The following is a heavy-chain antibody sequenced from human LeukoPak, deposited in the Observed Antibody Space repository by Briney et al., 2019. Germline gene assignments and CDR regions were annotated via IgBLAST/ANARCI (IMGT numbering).Heavy chain of an antibody. D-gene: IGHD4-17*01. CDR2: IYYSGST. CDR1: GGSISSSSCY. V-gene: IGHV4-39*01. CDR3: ARDYGDYVDYYGMDV. J-gene: IGHJ6*02. Sequence: SETLSLTRTVSGGSISSSSCYWGWIRQPPGKGLEWIGSIYYSGSTYYSPSLKSRVTISVDTSKNQFSLKLSSVTAADTAVYYCARDYGDYVDYYGMDVWGQGTTVTVSS.